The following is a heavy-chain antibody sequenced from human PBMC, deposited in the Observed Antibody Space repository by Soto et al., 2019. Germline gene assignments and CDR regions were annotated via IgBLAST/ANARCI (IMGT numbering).Heavy chain of an antibody. Sequence: PGGSLRLSCAASGFTFSSYSMNWVRQAPGKGLEWVSSISSSSSYIYYADSVKGRFTISRDNAKNSLYLQMNSLRAEDTAVYYCASVFVVVAEGYYYGMDVWGQGTTVTVSS. J-gene: IGHJ6*02. V-gene: IGHV3-21*01. CDR3: ASVFVVVAEGYYYGMDV. CDR1: GFTFSSYS. CDR2: ISSSSSYI. D-gene: IGHD2-15*01.